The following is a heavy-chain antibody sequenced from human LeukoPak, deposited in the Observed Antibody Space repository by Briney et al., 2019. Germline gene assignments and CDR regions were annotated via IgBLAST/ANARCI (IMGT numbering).Heavy chain of an antibody. Sequence: PSETLSLTCTVSGGSISSYYWSWIRQPAGKGLEWIGRIYTSGTTNYNPSLKSRVTMSIDTSKNQFSLKLTSLTAADTAVYFRARGIAAAEDYWGQGTLVTVSS. J-gene: IGHJ4*02. D-gene: IGHD6-13*01. CDR1: GGSISSYY. CDR2: IYTSGTT. V-gene: IGHV4-4*07. CDR3: ARGIAAAEDY.